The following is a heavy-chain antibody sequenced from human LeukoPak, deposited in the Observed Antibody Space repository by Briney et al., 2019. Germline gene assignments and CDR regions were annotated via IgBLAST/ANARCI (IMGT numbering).Heavy chain of an antibody. J-gene: IGHJ5*02. Sequence: ASVKVSCKASGYTFTSYDINWVRQATGQGLEWMGWMNPNSGNTGYAQKFQGRVTMTRNTSISTAYMELSSLGSEDTAVYYCAREVSCSSTSCDNWFDPWGQGTLVTVSS. CDR2: MNPNSGNT. D-gene: IGHD2-2*01. CDR1: GYTFTSYD. CDR3: AREVSCSSTSCDNWFDP. V-gene: IGHV1-8*01.